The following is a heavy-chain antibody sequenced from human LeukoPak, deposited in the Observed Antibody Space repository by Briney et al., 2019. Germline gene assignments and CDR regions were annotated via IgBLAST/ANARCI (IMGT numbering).Heavy chain of an antibody. CDR1: GFTFTKYA. CDR2: ISGSGGST. CDR3: AKDIVVVPAAIAFTYYYYGMDV. Sequence: GGSLRLSCAASGFTFTKYALNWVRQAPGKGLEWVSAISGSGGSTYYADSVKGRFTISRDNSKNTLYLQMNSLRAEDTAVYYCAKDIVVVPAAIAFTYYYYGMDVWGQGTTVTVSS. J-gene: IGHJ6*02. D-gene: IGHD2-2*02. V-gene: IGHV3-23*01.